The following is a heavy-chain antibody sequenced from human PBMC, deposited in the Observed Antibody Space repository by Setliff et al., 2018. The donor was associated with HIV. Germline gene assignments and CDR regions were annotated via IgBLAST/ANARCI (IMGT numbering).Heavy chain of an antibody. CDR2: IYTSGFT. CDR1: GAYISSGSHY. CDR3: ARDQGDTPSRGDI. D-gene: IGHD1-26*01. V-gene: IGHV4-61*09. Sequence: SETLSLTCTVSGAYISSGSHYWRWIRQPAGKGLEWIGHIYTSGFTNYNPSLKSRVTISIDTSRNQFSLNLKSVTAADTAVYYCARDQGDTPSRGDIWGQGTMVT. J-gene: IGHJ3*02.